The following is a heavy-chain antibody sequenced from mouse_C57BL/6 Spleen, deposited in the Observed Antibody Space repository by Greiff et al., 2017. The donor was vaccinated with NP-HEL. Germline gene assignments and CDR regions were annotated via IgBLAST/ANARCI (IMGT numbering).Heavy chain of an antibody. CDR2: ISGGGGNT. Sequence: EVMLVESGGGLVKPGGSLKLSCAASGFTFSSYTMSWVRQTPEKRLEWVATISGGGGNTYYPDSVKGRFTISRDNAKNTLYLQMSSLRSEDTALYYCARNWAFDYWGQGTTLTVSS. D-gene: IGHD4-1*01. CDR3: ARNWAFDY. J-gene: IGHJ2*01. CDR1: GFTFSSYT. V-gene: IGHV5-9*01.